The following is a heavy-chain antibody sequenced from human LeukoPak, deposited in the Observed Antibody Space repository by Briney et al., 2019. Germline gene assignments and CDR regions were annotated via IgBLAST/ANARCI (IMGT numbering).Heavy chain of an antibody. CDR2: ISYDGSNK. CDR1: GFTFSSYG. V-gene: IGHV3-30*03. D-gene: IGHD1-26*01. CDR3: AGSSVGATRDY. J-gene: IGHJ4*02. Sequence: GGSLRLSCAASGFTFSSYGMHWVRQAPGKGLEWVAVISYDGSNKYYADSVKGRFTISRDNSKNTLYLQMNSLRAEDTAVYYCAGSSVGATRDYWGQGTLVTVSS.